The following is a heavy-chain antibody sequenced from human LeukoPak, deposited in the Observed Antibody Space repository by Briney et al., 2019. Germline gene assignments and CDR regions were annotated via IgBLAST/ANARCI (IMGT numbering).Heavy chain of an antibody. CDR1: GGSISSYY. V-gene: IGHV4-59*08. CDR3: ASWDPYYFDY. D-gene: IGHD1-26*01. J-gene: IGHJ4*02. CDR2: IYYSGST. Sequence: SETLSLTCTVSGGSISSYYWSWIRQPPGKGLEWIGYIYYSGSTNYNPSLKSRVTISVDTSKNQFSLKLSSVTAADTAVYYCASWDPYYFDYWGQGTLVTVFS.